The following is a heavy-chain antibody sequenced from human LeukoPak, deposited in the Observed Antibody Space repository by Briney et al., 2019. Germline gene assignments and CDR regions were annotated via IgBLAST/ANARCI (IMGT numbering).Heavy chain of an antibody. J-gene: IGHJ4*02. CDR1: GGTFSSYA. CDR2: IIPIFGTA. D-gene: IGHD3-22*01. Sequence: GSSVKVSCKASGGTFSSYAISWVRQAPGQGLEWMGGIIPIFGTANYAQKFQGRVTITADESTSTAYMELSSLRSEDTAVYYCAGENSTYYDSSGYYFNFDYWGQGTLVTVSS. CDR3: AGENSTYYDSSGYYFNFDY. V-gene: IGHV1-69*01.